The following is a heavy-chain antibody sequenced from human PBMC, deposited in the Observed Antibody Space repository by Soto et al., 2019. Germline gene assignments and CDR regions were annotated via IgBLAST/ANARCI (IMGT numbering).Heavy chain of an antibody. CDR2: IYHSGTT. Sequence: QVHLQESGPGLVKSSGTLFLTCAVSGGSITTNWWSWVRQPPGKGLEWIGEIYHSGTTNYNPSLRGRVTISVDKSNNQFSLNLNSVTAADSAIYYCARHIAVPRTRGVDYWGQGNLVTVSS. J-gene: IGHJ4*02. CDR3: ARHIAVPRTRGVDY. V-gene: IGHV4-4*02. D-gene: IGHD6-19*01. CDR1: GGSITTNW.